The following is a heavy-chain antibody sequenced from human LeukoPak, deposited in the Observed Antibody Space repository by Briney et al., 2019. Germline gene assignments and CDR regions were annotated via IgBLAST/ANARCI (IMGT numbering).Heavy chain of an antibody. Sequence: GGSLRLSCAASGFTFSSYSMNWVRQAPGKGLEWVSSISSSSSYIYYADSVKGRFTISRDNAKNSLYLQMNSLRAEDTAVYYCARVWSLAPAGANWSAPGGKGPLVTVSS. CDR2: ISSSSSYI. J-gene: IGHJ5*02. CDR1: GFTFSSYS. D-gene: IGHD2-2*01. CDR3: ARVWSLAPAGANWSAP. V-gene: IGHV3-21*01.